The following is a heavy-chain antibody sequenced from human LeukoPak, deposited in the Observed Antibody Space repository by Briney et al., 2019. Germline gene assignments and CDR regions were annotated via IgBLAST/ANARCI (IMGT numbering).Heavy chain of an antibody. CDR1: GGSISSYY. D-gene: IGHD5-18*01. CDR3: ARESLGYSYGFPYYYYVDV. V-gene: IGHV4-59*01. Sequence: SETLSLTCTVSGGSISSYYWSWIRQPPGKGLEWIGYIYYSGSTNYNPSLKSRVTISVDTSKNQFSLKLSSVTAADTAVYYCARESLGYSYGFPYYYYVDVWGKGTTVTVSS. J-gene: IGHJ6*03. CDR2: IYYSGST.